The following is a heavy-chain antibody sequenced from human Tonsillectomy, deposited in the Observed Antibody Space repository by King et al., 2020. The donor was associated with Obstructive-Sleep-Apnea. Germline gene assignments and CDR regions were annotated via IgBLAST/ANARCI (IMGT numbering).Heavy chain of an antibody. V-gene: IGHV3-64D*06. CDR1: GLTFSGYG. J-gene: IGHJ2*01. CDR3: GSDGQFDL. CDR2: ITTNGDIT. Sequence: QLVQSGGGLVQPGGSLRLSCSGSGLTFSGYGLHWVRQAPGKGLESVSAITTNGDITYYADSVKGRFSISRDDSKNTLYLQMSSLRAEDTAVYYCGSDGQFDLWGRGTLVTVSS.